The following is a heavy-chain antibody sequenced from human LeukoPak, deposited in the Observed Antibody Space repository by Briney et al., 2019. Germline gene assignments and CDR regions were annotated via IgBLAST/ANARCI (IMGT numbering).Heavy chain of an antibody. Sequence: SETLSLTCAVYGGSFSGYYWSWIRQPPGKGLEWIAYISDIGSINYNPSLKSRVTISLDTSKNQFSLKLSSVTAADTAVYYCAGHHPRNTVDFWGQGALVTVSS. J-gene: IGHJ4*02. CDR1: GGSFSGYY. CDR3: AGHHPRNTVDF. V-gene: IGHV4-59*08. CDR2: ISDIGSI. D-gene: IGHD2/OR15-2a*01.